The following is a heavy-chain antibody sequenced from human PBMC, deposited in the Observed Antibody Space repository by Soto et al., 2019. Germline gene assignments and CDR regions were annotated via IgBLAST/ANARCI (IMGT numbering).Heavy chain of an antibody. D-gene: IGHD3-22*01. CDR1: GFTFSNAW. Sequence: GGSLRLSCAASGFTFSNAWMNWVRQAPGKGLEWVGRIKSKTDGGTTDYAAPVKGRFTISRDDSKNTLYLQMNSLKTEDTAVYYCTTGKTHDSSGYYKGDYYGMDVWGQGTTVTVSS. CDR3: TTGKTHDSSGYYKGDYYGMDV. CDR2: IKSKTDGGTT. J-gene: IGHJ6*02. V-gene: IGHV3-15*07.